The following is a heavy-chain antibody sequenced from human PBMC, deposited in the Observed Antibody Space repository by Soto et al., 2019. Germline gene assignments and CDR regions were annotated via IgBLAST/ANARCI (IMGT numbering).Heavy chain of an antibody. Sequence: TGGSLRLSCAASGFTFSSYAMHWARQAPGKGLEWVAVISYDGSNKYYADSVKGRFTISRDNSKNTLYLQMNSLRAEDTAVYYCARGHYDSSGTYWGQGTLVTVSS. CDR1: GFTFSSYA. J-gene: IGHJ4*02. CDR2: ISYDGSNK. V-gene: IGHV3-30-3*01. CDR3: ARGHYDSSGTY. D-gene: IGHD3-22*01.